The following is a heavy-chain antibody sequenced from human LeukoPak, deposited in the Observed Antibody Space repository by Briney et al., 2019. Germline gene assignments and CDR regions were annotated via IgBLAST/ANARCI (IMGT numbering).Heavy chain of an antibody. Sequence: SVKVSCKASGGTISRYAISWVRQAPGQGLEWMGGIIPIFGTANYAQKFQGRITITADDSTSTAYMELSSLRSEDTAVYYCARVYLKRDYYDSSAYFSFDYWGQGTLVTVSS. CDR2: IIPIFGTA. CDR1: GGTISRYA. D-gene: IGHD3-22*01. CDR3: ARVYLKRDYYDSSAYFSFDY. J-gene: IGHJ4*02. V-gene: IGHV1-69*13.